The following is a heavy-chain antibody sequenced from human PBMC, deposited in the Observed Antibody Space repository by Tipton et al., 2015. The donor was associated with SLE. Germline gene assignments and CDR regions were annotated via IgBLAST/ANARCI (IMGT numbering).Heavy chain of an antibody. CDR1: GGSFSGYY. V-gene: IGHV4-34*01. CDR3: ARRRWGSLFDY. J-gene: IGHJ4*02. Sequence: LRLSCAVYGGSFSGYYWSWIRQPPGKGLEWIGEINHSGSTNYKPSLKSRVTISVDTSKNQFSLKLSSVTAADTAVYYCARRRWGSLFDYWGQGTLVTVSS. D-gene: IGHD2-21*01. CDR2: INHSGST.